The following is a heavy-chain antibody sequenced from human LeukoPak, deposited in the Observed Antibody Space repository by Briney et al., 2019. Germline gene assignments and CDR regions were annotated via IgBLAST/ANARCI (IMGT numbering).Heavy chain of an antibody. Sequence: SETLSLTCTVSGGSISNYYWSWIRQPPGKGLEWIGYIYYSGSTSYNPSLKSQVTISVDTSKNQFSLKLSSVTAADTAVYYCARDHYYDSSGYTFRHWGQGTLVTVSS. CDR3: ARDHYYDSSGYTFRH. J-gene: IGHJ1*01. V-gene: IGHV4-59*01. CDR1: GGSISNYY. D-gene: IGHD3-22*01. CDR2: IYYSGST.